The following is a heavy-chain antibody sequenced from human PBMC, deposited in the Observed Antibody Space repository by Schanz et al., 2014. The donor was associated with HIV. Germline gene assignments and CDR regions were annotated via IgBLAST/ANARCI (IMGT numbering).Heavy chain of an antibody. CDR1: GYTFTGYY. V-gene: IGHV1-2*02. J-gene: IGHJ6*02. CDR2: INPSSGGT. CDR3: ARGARYGMDV. Sequence: QVQLVQSGAEVKKPGASVKVSCKASGYTFTGYYMHWVRQAPGQGLEWMGWINPSSGGTNYAQKFQGRVTMTRDTSISTAFMELSSLRSDDTAVYYCARGARYGMDVWGQGTTVTVSS.